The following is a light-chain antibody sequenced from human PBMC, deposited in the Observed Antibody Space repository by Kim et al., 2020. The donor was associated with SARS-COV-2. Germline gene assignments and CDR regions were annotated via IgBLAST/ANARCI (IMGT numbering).Light chain of an antibody. CDR1: KLGAKS. CDR3: QALASSPAL. V-gene: IGLV3-1*01. J-gene: IGLJ2*01. Sequence: VSPGQTASIPCSRDKLGAKSACWYHQNPGRPPVLVILQDSKRPSGIPARFSASNSGNTATLTFTGTQAMVEAVYYCQALASSPALFGGGTQLTVL. CDR2: QDS.